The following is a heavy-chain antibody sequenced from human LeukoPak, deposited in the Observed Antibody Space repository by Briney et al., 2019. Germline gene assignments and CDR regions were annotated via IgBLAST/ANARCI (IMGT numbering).Heavy chain of an antibody. CDR3: ATEAIGDGYSYL. CDR2: VCASGST. J-gene: IGHJ4*02. V-gene: IGHV4-61*02. CDR1: GGSISGGKYC. Sequence: PSQTLSLTCTVSGGSISGGKYCWSWVRQSAGKGLEGIRRVCASGSTNSNPSLTSRVSISLDPSPNHFSLSLRSLTATDTAVYYCATEAIGDGYSYLWGQGTLVAVSS. D-gene: IGHD5-24*01.